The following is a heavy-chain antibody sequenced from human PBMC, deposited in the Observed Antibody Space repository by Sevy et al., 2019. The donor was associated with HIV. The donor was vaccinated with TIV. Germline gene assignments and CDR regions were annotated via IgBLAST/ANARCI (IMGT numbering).Heavy chain of an antibody. CDR1: GFTFSSYG. V-gene: IGHV3-30*18. Sequence: GGSLRLSCAASGFTFSSYGMHWVRQAPGKGLEWVAVISYDGSNKYYADSVKGRFTISRDNSKNTLYLQMNSLRAEDTAVYCCAKDADIVEYYYDSSGYSDYWGQGTLVTVSS. CDR3: AKDADIVEYYYDSSGYSDY. D-gene: IGHD3-22*01. CDR2: ISYDGSNK. J-gene: IGHJ4*02.